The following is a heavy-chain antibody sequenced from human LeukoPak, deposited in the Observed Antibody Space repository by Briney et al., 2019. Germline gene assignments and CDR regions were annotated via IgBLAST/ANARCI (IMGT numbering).Heavy chain of an antibody. J-gene: IGHJ5*02. V-gene: IGHV1-2*02. CDR3: ARGSIGAARPFFPASWFDP. D-gene: IGHD6-6*01. Sequence: ASVKVSCTASGYTFTGYYMHWVRQAPGQGLEWMGWINPNSGGTNYAQKFQGRVTMTRDTSINTAYMELNRLRSDDTAVYYCARGSIGAARPFFPASWFDPWGQGTLVTVSS. CDR1: GYTFTGYY. CDR2: INPNSGGT.